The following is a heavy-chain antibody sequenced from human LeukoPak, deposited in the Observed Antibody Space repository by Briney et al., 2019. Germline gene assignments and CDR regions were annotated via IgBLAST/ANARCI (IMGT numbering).Heavy chain of an antibody. D-gene: IGHD2-15*01. CDR1: GYDFSSYW. Sequence: PGESLKISCKGSGYDFSSYWIGWVRQMPGKGLEWMGIIYPGDSDTRYRPSFQGQVTISADKSIAPAYLQWSSLKASDTAMYYCARRGGSYYFDPWGQGTLVTVSS. CDR2: IYPGDSDT. CDR3: ARRGGSYYFDP. J-gene: IGHJ5*02. V-gene: IGHV5-51*01.